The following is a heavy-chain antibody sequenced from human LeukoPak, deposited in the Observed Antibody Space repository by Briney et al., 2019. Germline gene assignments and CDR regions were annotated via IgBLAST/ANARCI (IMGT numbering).Heavy chain of an antibody. CDR1: GGSISSGFYY. V-gene: IGHV4-61*02. CDR3: ARRQDGHDY. Sequence: PSETLSLTCTVSGGSISSGFYYWSWIRQPAGKGLEWIGRIYTSGSTNYNPSLKSRVTISLGTSRNQFSLKLRSVPAADTAVYYCARRQDGHDYWGQGTLVTVSS. CDR2: IYTSGST. J-gene: IGHJ4*02.